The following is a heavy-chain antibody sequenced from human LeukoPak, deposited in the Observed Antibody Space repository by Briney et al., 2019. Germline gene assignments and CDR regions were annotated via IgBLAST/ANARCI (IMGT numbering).Heavy chain of an antibody. CDR3: AILTGIAAAA. CDR1: GFTFSSYW. J-gene: IGHJ5*02. V-gene: IGHV3-74*01. D-gene: IGHD6-13*01. CDR2: INSDGSST. Sequence: GGSLRLSCAASGFTFSSYWMHWVRQAPGKGLVWVSRINSDGSSTRYADSVKGRFTVSRDNAKNTLYLQMNSLRAEDTAVYYCAILTGIAAAAWGQGTLVTVSS.